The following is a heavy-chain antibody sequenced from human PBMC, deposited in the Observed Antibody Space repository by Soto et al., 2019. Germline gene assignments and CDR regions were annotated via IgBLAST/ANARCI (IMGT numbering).Heavy chain of an antibody. D-gene: IGHD3-10*01. V-gene: IGHV3-53*01. Sequence: EVQLVESGGGLIQPGGSLRLSCAVSGFTVSNNYMSWVRQAPGKGLEGVSVIYSGGYTAYGDSVKGRFTISRDNSKNTPNLQMKSPRTAAPAVCFWANPPGGGGYWGQGTLVTVSS. CDR2: IYSGGYT. CDR3: ANPPGGGGY. J-gene: IGHJ4*02. CDR1: GFTVSNNY.